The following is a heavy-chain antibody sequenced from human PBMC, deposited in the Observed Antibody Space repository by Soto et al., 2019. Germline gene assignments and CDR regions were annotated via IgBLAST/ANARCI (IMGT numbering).Heavy chain of an antibody. V-gene: IGHV3-30*18. J-gene: IGHJ6*02. Sequence: QVQLVESGGGVVQPGRSLRLSCAASGFTFSRYAMHWVRQAPGKGLAWVAVISYGGRETYYADSVMGRFTISRDNSKNTLDLQMNSLSTEDTAVYHCAKGASDRGYYYVGMDVWGQGTTVIVSS. CDR1: GFTFSRYA. CDR2: ISYGGRET. CDR3: AKGASDRGYYYVGMDV. D-gene: IGHD3-10*01.